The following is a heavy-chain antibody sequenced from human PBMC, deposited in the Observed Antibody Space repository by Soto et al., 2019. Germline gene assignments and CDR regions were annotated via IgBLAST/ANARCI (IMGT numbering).Heavy chain of an antibody. CDR3: ARDDYYDSNNWFDP. V-gene: IGHV4-4*07. Sequence: QVQLQESGPGLVKPSETVSLTCAVSGVSIKTYYWSWIRKPAGKGLEWIGRIYTTGSANHNPSLKSRVTMSVDTSKNQVSLKLTSVTAADAGVYYCARDDYYDSNNWFDPWGQGILVTVSS. J-gene: IGHJ5*02. CDR2: IYTTGSA. CDR1: GVSIKTYY. D-gene: IGHD3-9*01.